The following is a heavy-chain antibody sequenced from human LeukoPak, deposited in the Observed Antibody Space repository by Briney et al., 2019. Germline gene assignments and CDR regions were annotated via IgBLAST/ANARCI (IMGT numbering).Heavy chain of an antibody. CDR1: GFTFSSFW. Sequence: GGSLRLSCAASGFTFSSFWMAWVRQAPGKGLEWVANIKQDGSIQYYGDSVKGRFTISRDNAKNSLYLQMNSLRAEDTALYYCATPYDSSGCDWGQGTLVTVSS. D-gene: IGHD3-22*01. CDR2: IKQDGSIQ. J-gene: IGHJ4*02. CDR3: ATPYDSSGCD. V-gene: IGHV3-7*01.